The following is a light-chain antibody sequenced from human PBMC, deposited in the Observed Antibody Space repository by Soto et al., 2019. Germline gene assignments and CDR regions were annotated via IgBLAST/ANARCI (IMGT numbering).Light chain of an antibody. CDR3: MQALQSPRT. CDR2: LGS. V-gene: IGKV2-28*01. Sequence: DIVMTQSPLSLPVTPGEPASISCGSSQTLLHSNGYNYLDWYLQKPGQSPRLLIYLGSNRASGVPDRFSGRGSGTDVTLKISRVEAEDVGVYYCMQALQSPRTFGQGTKLEIK. J-gene: IGKJ2*02. CDR1: QTLLHSNGYNY.